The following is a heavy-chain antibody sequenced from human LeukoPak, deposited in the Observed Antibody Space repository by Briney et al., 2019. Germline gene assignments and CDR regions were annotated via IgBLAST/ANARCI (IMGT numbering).Heavy chain of an antibody. CDR3: ARGEASSWYTPSGFDY. V-gene: IGHV1-18*01. CDR1: GYTFTSYG. J-gene: IGHJ4*02. Sequence: ASVKVSCKASGYTFTSYGISWVRQASGQGLEWMGWISAYNGNTNYAQKLQGRVTMTTDTSTSTAYMELRSLRSDDTAVYYCARGEASSWYTPSGFDYWGQGTLVTVSS. CDR2: ISAYNGNT. D-gene: IGHD6-13*01.